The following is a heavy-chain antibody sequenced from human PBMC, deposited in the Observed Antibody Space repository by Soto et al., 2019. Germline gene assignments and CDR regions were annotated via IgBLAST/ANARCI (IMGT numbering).Heavy chain of an antibody. J-gene: IGHJ6*02. Sequence: GGSLILSCAASGFTFSSYDMNWVRQASGKGLEWVGRIRSKANSYATAYAASVKGRFTISRDDSKNTAYLQMNILKTEDTAVYYCTSRRAAAGISYDYYGMKDWCPGTTVSVS. V-gene: IGHV3-73*01. CDR3: TSRRAAAGISYDYYGMKD. D-gene: IGHD6-13*01. CDR1: GFTFSSYD. CDR2: IRSKANSYAT.